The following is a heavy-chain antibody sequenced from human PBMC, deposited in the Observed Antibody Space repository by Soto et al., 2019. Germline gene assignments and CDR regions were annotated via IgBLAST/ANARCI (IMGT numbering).Heavy chain of an antibody. D-gene: IGHD2-21*02. CDR2: IIPIFGTA. CDR1: GGTFSSYA. J-gene: IGHJ4*02. V-gene: IGHV1-69*06. Sequence: QVQLVQSGAEVKRPGSSVKVSCKASGGTFSSYAISWVRQAPGQGLEWMGGIIPIFGTANYAQKFQGRVTITADKSTSTAYMELRSLRSDDTAVYYCARAECGGDCHGDYWGQGTLVTVSS. CDR3: ARAECGGDCHGDY.